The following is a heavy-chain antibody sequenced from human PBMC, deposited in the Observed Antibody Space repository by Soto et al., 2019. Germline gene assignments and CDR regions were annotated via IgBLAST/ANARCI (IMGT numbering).Heavy chain of an antibody. Sequence: EVQLMESGGGLVKPGGSLRLSCAASGFTFSDAWMNWVRQAPGKGLEWVGRIKRKIDGGTVDYAAPVKGRFTISRDDSKDTLYLQMNSLNTEDTAVYYCAPRDRGWYFDYWGQGTLVTVSS. J-gene: IGHJ4*02. CDR1: GFTFSDAW. D-gene: IGHD6-19*01. V-gene: IGHV3-15*07. CDR3: APRDRGWYFDY. CDR2: IKRKIDGGTV.